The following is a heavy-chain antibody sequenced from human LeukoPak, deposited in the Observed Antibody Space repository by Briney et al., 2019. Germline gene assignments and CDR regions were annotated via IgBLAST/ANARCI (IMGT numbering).Heavy chain of an antibody. J-gene: IGHJ3*02. CDR2: IYYSGSI. CDR3: ARAATVTADAFDI. Sequence: SETLSLTCTVSGGSISSGGYYWSWIRQPPGTGLEWIGYIYYSGSINYNPSLKSRVTISVDTSKNQFSLKLSSVTAADTAVYYCARAATVTADAFDIWGQGTMVTVSS. D-gene: IGHD4-17*01. V-gene: IGHV4-61*08. CDR1: GGSISSGGYY.